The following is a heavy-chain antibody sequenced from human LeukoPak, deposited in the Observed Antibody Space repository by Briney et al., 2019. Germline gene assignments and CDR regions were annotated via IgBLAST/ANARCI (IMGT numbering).Heavy chain of an antibody. CDR3: ARAHRNRIAVAGTLGDY. CDR2: INPNSGGT. D-gene: IGHD6-19*01. V-gene: IGHV1-2*02. J-gene: IGHJ4*02. CDR1: GYTFTGYY. Sequence: GASVKVSCKASGYTFTGYYMHWVRQAPGQGLEWMGWINPNSGGTNYAQKFQGRVTMTRDTSISTAYMELSRLRSDDTAVYYCARAHRNRIAVAGTLGDYWGQGTLVTVSS.